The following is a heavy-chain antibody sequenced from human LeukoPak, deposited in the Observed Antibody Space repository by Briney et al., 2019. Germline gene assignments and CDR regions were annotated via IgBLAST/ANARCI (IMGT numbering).Heavy chain of an antibody. J-gene: IGHJ4*02. V-gene: IGHV3-21*01. CDR3: ARKKQQPVSFDY. CDR2: ISSSSSYI. D-gene: IGHD6-13*01. CDR1: GFTFSSYS. Sequence: PGGSLRLSCAASGFTFSSYSMNWVRQAPGKGLEWVSSISSSSSYIYYADSVKGRFTISRDNAKNSLYLQMNSLRAEDTAVYYCARKKQQPVSFDYWGQGTLVTVSS.